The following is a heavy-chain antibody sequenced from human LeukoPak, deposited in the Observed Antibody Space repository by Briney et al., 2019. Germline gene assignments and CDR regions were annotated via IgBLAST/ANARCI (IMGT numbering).Heavy chain of an antibody. CDR1: GGTFSSYA. D-gene: IGHD3-10*01. CDR3: ARESHYASGSYHEDY. Sequence: GASVKVSCKASGGTFSSYAISWVRQAPGQGLEWMGGIIPIFGTANYAQKFQGRVTITADESTSTAYMELSSLRSEDTAVYYCARESHYASGSYHEDYWGQGTLVTVSS. J-gene: IGHJ4*02. V-gene: IGHV1-69*13. CDR2: IIPIFGTA.